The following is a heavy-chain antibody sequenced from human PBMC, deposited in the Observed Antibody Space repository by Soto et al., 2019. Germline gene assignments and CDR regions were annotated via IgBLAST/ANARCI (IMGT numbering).Heavy chain of an antibody. CDR3: ASLGSQLWPYLFDY. V-gene: IGHV3-53*05. D-gene: IGHD5-18*01. CDR2: IYSGGST. J-gene: IGHJ4*02. Sequence: GGSLRLSCAASGFTVSSNYMSWVRQAPGKGLEWVSVIYSGGSTYYADSVKGRFTISRDNSKNTLYLQMSSLRSEDTAVYYCASLGSQLWPYLFDYWGQGTLVXVSS. CDR1: GFTVSSNY.